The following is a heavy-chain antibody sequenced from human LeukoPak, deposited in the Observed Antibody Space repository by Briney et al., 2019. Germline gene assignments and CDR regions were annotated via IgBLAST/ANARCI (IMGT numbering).Heavy chain of an antibody. V-gene: IGHV3-21*01. Sequence: GGSLRLSCAASGFTFSSYSMNWVRQAPGKGLEWVSSISSSSSYIYYADSVKGRFTISRDNAKKSLYLQMKSLRAEDTAVYYCARDNGYSSSWLDYWGQGTLVTVSS. J-gene: IGHJ4*02. CDR2: ISSSSSYI. CDR1: GFTFSSYS. CDR3: ARDNGYSSSWLDY. D-gene: IGHD6-13*01.